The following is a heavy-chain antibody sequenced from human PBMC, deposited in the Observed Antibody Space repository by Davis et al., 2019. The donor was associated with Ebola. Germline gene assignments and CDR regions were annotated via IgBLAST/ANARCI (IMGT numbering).Heavy chain of an antibody. V-gene: IGHV3-23*01. CDR1: GFIFSSYV. D-gene: IGHD5-24*01. CDR2: FGTSGDT. J-gene: IGHJ6*04. Sequence: GESLKISCAASGFIFSSYVMSWVRRAPGKGLEWVSTFGTSGDTFYADSVKGRFTISRDNSKNTLYLQMNGLRAEDTALYYCARGDTDMALYHYGMDVWGRGTTVTVS. CDR3: ARGDTDMALYHYGMDV.